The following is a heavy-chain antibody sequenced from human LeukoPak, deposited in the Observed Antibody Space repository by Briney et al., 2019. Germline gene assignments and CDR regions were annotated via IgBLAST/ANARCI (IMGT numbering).Heavy chain of an antibody. Sequence: GGSLRLSCAASGFTFTNYWIHWVRQAPGKGLMWVSRIKSDGITTNYADSVKGRFTISRDNAKNTVYLQMNSLRAEDTAVYYCARDLGWLQSDYWGQGTLVTVSS. J-gene: IGHJ4*02. D-gene: IGHD5-24*01. V-gene: IGHV3-74*01. CDR3: ARDLGWLQSDY. CDR2: IKSDGITT. CDR1: GFTFTNYW.